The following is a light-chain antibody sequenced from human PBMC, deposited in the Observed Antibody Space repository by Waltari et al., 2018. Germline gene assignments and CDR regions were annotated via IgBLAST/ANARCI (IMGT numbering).Light chain of an antibody. J-gene: IGKJ1*01. CDR3: QQVNSFRT. Sequence: DIQLTQSPSFLSVSVGDRVTITCRASQDISSYLAWYQQKPGKAPKLLIYAASTLQSGVPSRFSGSGSGTAFTLTISSLQPEDFATYYCQQVNSFRTFGQGTKVEIK. CDR2: AAS. V-gene: IGKV1-9*01. CDR1: QDISSY.